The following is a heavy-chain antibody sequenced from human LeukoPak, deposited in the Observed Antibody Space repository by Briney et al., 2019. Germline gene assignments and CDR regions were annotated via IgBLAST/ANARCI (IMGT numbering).Heavy chain of an antibody. D-gene: IGHD1-26*01. CDR1: GGSFSGYY. J-gene: IGHJ4*02. V-gene: IGHV4-34*01. CDR3: ARPRYLFGFDY. CDR2: INHSGST. Sequence: KPSETLSLTCAVYGGSFSGYYWSWIRQPPGKGLEWIGEINHSGSTNYNPSLKSRVTISVDTSKNQFSPKLSSVTAADTAVYYCARPRYLFGFDYWGQGTLVTVSS.